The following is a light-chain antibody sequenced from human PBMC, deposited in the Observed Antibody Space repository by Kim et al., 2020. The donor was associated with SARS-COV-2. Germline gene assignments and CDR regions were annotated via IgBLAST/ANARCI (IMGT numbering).Light chain of an antibody. V-gene: IGKV3-11*01. CDR3: QQRSNWLLT. CDR1: QSVSSY. J-gene: IGKJ4*01. Sequence: LSPGERAPLSCRASQSVSSYLAWYQQKTGQAPRLLIYDASSRGTGIPARVSGSGSGTDFTLTISSLEPEDFAVYYCQQRSNWLLTFGGGTKVDIK. CDR2: DAS.